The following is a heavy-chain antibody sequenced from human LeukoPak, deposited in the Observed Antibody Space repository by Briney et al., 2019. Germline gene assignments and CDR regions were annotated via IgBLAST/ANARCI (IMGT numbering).Heavy chain of an antibody. CDR3: ARAVAVTMVQGVKY. CDR2: INPNSGGT. D-gene: IGHD3-10*01. CDR1: GYTFTGYY. J-gene: IGHJ4*02. Sequence: GASVKVSCKASGYTFTGYYMHWVRQAPGQGLEWMGWINPNSGGTNYAQKFQGRVTMTRDTSISTAYMELSRLRSDDTAVYYRARAVAVTMVQGVKYWGQGTLVTVSS. V-gene: IGHV1-2*02.